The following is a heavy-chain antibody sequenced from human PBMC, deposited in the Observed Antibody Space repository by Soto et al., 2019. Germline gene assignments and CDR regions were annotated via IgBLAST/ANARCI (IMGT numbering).Heavy chain of an antibody. CDR3: ARCGARIIYSYGMDV. D-gene: IGHD2-21*01. CDR1: GGTFSRYA. V-gene: IGHV1-69*01. Sequence: QVQLVQSGAEVKKPGSSVKVSCKASGGTFSRYAISWVRQAPGQGLEWMGGLIPIFGTANYAQKFQGRVTLTADESTSTADMERSRLRSEDTAVYYCARCGARIIYSYGMDVWGQGTTVTVSS. J-gene: IGHJ6*02. CDR2: LIPIFGTA.